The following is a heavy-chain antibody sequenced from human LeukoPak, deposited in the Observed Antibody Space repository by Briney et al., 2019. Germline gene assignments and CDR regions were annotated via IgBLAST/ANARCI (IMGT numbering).Heavy chain of an antibody. Sequence: SVKVPCKASGGTFSSYAISWVRQAPGQGLEWMGRIIPIFGIANYAQKFQGRVTITADKSTSTAYMELSSLRSEDTAVYYCARELSSGSYTRSYHFDYWGQGTLVTVSS. D-gene: IGHD1-26*01. V-gene: IGHV1-69*04. J-gene: IGHJ4*02. CDR3: ARELSSGSYTRSYHFDY. CDR1: GGTFSSYA. CDR2: IIPIFGIA.